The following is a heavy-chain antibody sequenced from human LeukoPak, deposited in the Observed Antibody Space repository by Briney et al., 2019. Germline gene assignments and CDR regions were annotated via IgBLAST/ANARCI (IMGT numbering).Heavy chain of an antibody. V-gene: IGHV4-39*07. CDR3: ARAGGYSTDAFDI. CDR2: ISYSGST. J-gene: IGHJ3*02. D-gene: IGHD5-18*01. Sequence: SETLSLTHTVSGVSISNTNSYWGWIRRPPGKGLEWIGSISYSGSTYYNPSLKSRVTMSVDTSKNQFSLKLSSVTAADTAVYYCARAGGYSTDAFDIWGQGTMVTVSS. CDR1: GVSISNTNSY.